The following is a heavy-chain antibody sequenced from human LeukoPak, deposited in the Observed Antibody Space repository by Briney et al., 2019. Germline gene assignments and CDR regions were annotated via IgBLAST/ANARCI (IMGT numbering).Heavy chain of an antibody. CDR2: VYYSGST. Sequence: SETRSLTCTVSSGSIGSSSNYWGWIRQAPGKGLEWIGNVYYSGSTFYNPSLKSRVTISVDTSKNQFSLKLRSVTAADTAIYYCARASFNVVFGNWFDPWGQGTLVTVSS. V-gene: IGHV4-39*01. J-gene: IGHJ5*02. CDR1: SGSIGSSSNY. D-gene: IGHD2-8*01. CDR3: ARASFNVVFGNWFDP.